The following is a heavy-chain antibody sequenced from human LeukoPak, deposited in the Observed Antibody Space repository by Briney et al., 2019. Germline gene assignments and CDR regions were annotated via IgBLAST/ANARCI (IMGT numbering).Heavy chain of an antibody. J-gene: IGHJ3*02. CDR2: IYHSGST. V-gene: IGHV4-4*02. Sequence: PSETLSLTCTVSGGSISSSNWWSWVRQPPGKGLEWIGEIYHSGSTNYNPSLKSRVTISVDKSKNQFSLKLSSVTAADTAVYYCATTETLNCCAFDIWGQGTMVTVSS. CDR1: GGSISSSNW. CDR3: ATTETLNCCAFDI. D-gene: IGHD2-21*02.